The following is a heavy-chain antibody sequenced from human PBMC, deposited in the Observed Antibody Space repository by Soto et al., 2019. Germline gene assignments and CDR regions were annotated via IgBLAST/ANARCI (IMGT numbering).Heavy chain of an antibody. V-gene: IGHV5-51*01. J-gene: IGHJ6*02. D-gene: IGHD4-4*01. CDR1: GYSFTTYW. Sequence: GESLKISCKASGYSFTTYWIAWVRQMPGKGLEWMGIINPGDPDIRYSPSFQGQVTISADNSISTAYLQWSSLKASDTAMYYCARHEQFYYYYYGMDVCGQGTAVTVSS. CDR3: ARHEQFYYYYYGMDV. CDR2: INPGDPDI.